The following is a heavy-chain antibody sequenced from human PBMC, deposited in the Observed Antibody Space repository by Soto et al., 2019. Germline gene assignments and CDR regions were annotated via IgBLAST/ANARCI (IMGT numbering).Heavy chain of an antibody. D-gene: IGHD2-8*01. J-gene: IGHJ4*02. CDR3: ASGTNGAVFVY. CDR1: GFTFSDYY. V-gene: IGHV3-11*01. CDR2: ISSRSSTI. Sequence: QVQLVESGGGLVKPGGSLRLSCAASGFTFSDYYMSWIRQAPGKGLEWVSYISSRSSTIFYADSVKGRFPISRDNVKNSLYLQMNSLRAEDTAVYYCASGTNGAVFVYWGQGILVTVSS.